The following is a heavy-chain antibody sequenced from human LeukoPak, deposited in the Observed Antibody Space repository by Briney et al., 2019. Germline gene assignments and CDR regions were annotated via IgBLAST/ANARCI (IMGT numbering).Heavy chain of an antibody. Sequence: ASVKVSCKVSGYTLTELSMHWVRQAPGKGLGWMGGFDPEDGETIYAQKFQGRVTMTEDTSTDTAYMELSSLRSEDTAVYYCATPYYYDSSGYPPVWGQGTLVTVSS. CDR1: GYTLTELS. D-gene: IGHD3-22*01. CDR2: FDPEDGET. V-gene: IGHV1-24*01. CDR3: ATPYYYDSSGYPPV. J-gene: IGHJ4*02.